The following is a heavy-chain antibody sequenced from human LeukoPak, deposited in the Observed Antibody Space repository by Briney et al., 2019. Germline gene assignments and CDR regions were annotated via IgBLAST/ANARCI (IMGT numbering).Heavy chain of an antibody. D-gene: IGHD3-22*01. V-gene: IGHV3-48*03. J-gene: IGHJ4*02. CDR3: ARAERITMIVVVL. CDR2: ISSSGSTI. Sequence: GGSLRLSCAASGFTFSSYEMNWVRQAPGKGLEWVSYISSSGSTIYYADSVKGRFTISRDNAKNSLYLQMNSLRAEDTAVYYCARAERITMIVVVLWGQGTLVTVSS. CDR1: GFTFSSYE.